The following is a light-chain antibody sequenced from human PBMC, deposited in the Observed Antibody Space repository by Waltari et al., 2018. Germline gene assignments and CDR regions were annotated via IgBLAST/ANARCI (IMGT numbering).Light chain of an antibody. CDR1: HSVSNL. CDR2: DTS. J-gene: IGKJ4*01. CDR3: QQRYNWPLT. Sequence: IVLTQSPATLSLSPGARATLSCRASHSVSNLLAWYQKRPGQPPRLLIYDTSYRAPGIPGRFSGSGSGADFTLTISGLEPEDFAVYYCQQRYNWPLTFGGGTRVEV. V-gene: IGKV3-11*01.